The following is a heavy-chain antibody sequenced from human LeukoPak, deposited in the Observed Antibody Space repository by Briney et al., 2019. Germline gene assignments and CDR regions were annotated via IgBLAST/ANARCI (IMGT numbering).Heavy chain of an antibody. CDR1: GFTVSSNY. Sequence: GGSLRLSCAASGFTVSSNYMSWVRQAPGKGLEWVSVIYSGGTTFYADSVKGRFFISRDNSKNTLYLQMNSLRAEDTAVYYCARAGTDFWSGSSGFDPWGQGTLVTVSS. CDR2: IYSGGTT. V-gene: IGHV3-66*01. D-gene: IGHD3-3*01. CDR3: ARAGTDFWSGSSGFDP. J-gene: IGHJ5*02.